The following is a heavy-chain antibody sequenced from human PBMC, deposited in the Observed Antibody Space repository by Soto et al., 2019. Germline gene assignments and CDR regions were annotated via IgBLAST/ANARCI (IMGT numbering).Heavy chain of an antibody. CDR3: ARARRYSGEDY. V-gene: IGHV4-59*12. CDR2: IYYSGST. Sequence: PSETLSLTCTVSGGSISTYYWSWIRQPPGKGLEWIGYIYYSGSTNYNPSLKSRVTISVDTSKNQFSLKLSSVTAADTAVYYCARARRYSGEDYWGQGTLVTVSS. CDR1: GGSISTYY. D-gene: IGHD3-10*01. J-gene: IGHJ4*02.